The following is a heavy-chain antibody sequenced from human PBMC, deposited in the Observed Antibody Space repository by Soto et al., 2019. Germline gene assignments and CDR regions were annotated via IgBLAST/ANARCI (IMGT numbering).Heavy chain of an antibody. CDR1: GFTFTSDW. V-gene: IGHV3-74*03. J-gene: IGHJ3*01. D-gene: IGHD2-21*02. Sequence: EVQLVESGGGLVQPGGSLRLSCAAPSGFTFTSDWLHWVRQAPGEGLVWVSRIDNPGTGTTYADSVKVRFTISRDNAKSTLYLQMDSLRVEDTATYYCVVAVVTAAGSETFRFCGQGIMVTGSS. CDR3: VVAVVTAAGSETFRF. CDR2: IDNPGTGT.